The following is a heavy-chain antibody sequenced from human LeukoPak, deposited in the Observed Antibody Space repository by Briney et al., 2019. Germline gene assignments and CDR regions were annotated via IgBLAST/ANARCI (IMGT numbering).Heavy chain of an antibody. D-gene: IGHD3-3*01. CDR3: ASVGYYHRNWFDP. Sequence: SETLSPTCAVYGGSFSGYYWSWIRQPPGKGLEWIGEINHSGSTNYNPSLKSRVTISVDTSKNQFSLKLSSVTAADTAVYYCASVGYYHRNWFDPWGQGTLVTVSS. CDR2: INHSGST. CDR1: GGSFSGYY. J-gene: IGHJ5*02. V-gene: IGHV4-34*01.